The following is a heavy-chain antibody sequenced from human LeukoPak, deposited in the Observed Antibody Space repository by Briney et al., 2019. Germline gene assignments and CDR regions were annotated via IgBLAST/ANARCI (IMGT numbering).Heavy chain of an antibody. CDR2: IWSDGGNK. CDR1: GFTFSSYG. V-gene: IGHV3-30*02. D-gene: IGHD4-23*01. J-gene: IGHJ4*02. Sequence: GGSLRLSCAASGFTFSSYGMHWVRQAPGKGLEWVAFIWSDGGNKYYADSVKGRLTISRDNSKNAVYLQMDSLRAEDTAIYYCAKDHGGNSWYYFDFWGQGTLVTVSS. CDR3: AKDHGGNSWYYFDF.